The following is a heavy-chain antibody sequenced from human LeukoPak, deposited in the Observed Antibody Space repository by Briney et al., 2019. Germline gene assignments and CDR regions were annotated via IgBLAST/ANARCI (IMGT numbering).Heavy chain of an antibody. CDR1: GFIFSNYG. D-gene: IGHD3-16*01. J-gene: IGHJ4*02. V-gene: IGHV3-33*06. CDR2: IWYDGSNK. CDR3: AKDFQGGAYFDY. Sequence: GGSLRLSCAASGFIFSNYGMHWVRQAPGKGPEWVAVIWYDGSNKYYADSVKGRFTISRDNSKNTLYLQMSSLRAEDTAVYYCAKDFQGGAYFDYWGQGTLVTVSS.